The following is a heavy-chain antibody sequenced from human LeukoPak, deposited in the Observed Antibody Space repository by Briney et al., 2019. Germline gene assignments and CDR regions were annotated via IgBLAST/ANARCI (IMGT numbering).Heavy chain of an antibody. CDR3: ARGIGNYYDSSGWIFDY. J-gene: IGHJ4*02. V-gene: IGHV1-69*05. Sequence: ASVKVSCKASGGTFSSYAISWVRQAPGQGLEWMGRIIPIFGTANYAQKFQGRVTITTDESTSTAYMELSSLRSEDTAVYYCARGIGNYYDSSGWIFDYWGQGTLVTVSS. CDR1: GGTFSSYA. CDR2: IIPIFGTA. D-gene: IGHD3-22*01.